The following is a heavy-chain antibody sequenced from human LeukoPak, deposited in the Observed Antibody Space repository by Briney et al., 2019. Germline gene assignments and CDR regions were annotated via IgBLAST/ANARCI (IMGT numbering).Heavy chain of an antibody. Sequence: PGGSLRLSCAASGFTFSSYGMHWVRQAPGKGLEWLALISFDGSNKYYADSVKGRFTISRDNSENTLYLRMNSLGAEDTAVYYCAKDLGLYSSSPGRSVPDSWGQGTLVTVSS. CDR2: ISFDGSNK. D-gene: IGHD6-13*01. CDR1: GFTFSSYG. J-gene: IGHJ4*02. CDR3: AKDLGLYSSSPGRSVPDS. V-gene: IGHV3-30*18.